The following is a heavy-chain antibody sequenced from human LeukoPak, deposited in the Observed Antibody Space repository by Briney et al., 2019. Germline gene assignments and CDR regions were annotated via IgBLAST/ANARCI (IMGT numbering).Heavy chain of an antibody. D-gene: IGHD6-25*01. J-gene: IGHJ4*02. CDR3: ARSSAAPGDY. Sequence: GRFTISRDNATNSVYLQMNSLRAEDTAVYYCARSSAAPGDYWGQGTLVTVSS. V-gene: IGHV3-7*04.